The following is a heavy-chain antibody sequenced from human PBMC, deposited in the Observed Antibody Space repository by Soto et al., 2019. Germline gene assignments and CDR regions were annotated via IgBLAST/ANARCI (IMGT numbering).Heavy chain of an antibody. J-gene: IGHJ4*02. Sequence: GASVKVSCKASGGTFSSYAISWVRQAPGQGLEWMGGIIPIFGTANYAQKFQGRVTITADESTSTAYMELSSLRSEDTAVYYCAMGGVGKYYFDYWGQGTLVTVSS. V-gene: IGHV1-69*13. CDR2: IIPIFGTA. CDR3: AMGGVGKYYFDY. D-gene: IGHD1-26*01. CDR1: GGTFSSYA.